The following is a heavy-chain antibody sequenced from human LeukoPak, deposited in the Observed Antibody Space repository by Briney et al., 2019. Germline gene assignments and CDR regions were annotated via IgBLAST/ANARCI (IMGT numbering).Heavy chain of an antibody. CDR1: GFTFDDYA. Sequence: GRSLRLSCAASGFTFDDYAMHWVRQAPGKGLEWVSGISWNSGSIGYADSVRGRFTISRDNAKNSLYLQMNSLRAEDTALYYCAKGIGYYDFWSGYPHIDYWGQGTLVTVSS. V-gene: IGHV3-9*01. J-gene: IGHJ4*02. CDR2: ISWNSGSI. D-gene: IGHD3-3*01. CDR3: AKGIGYYDFWSGYPHIDY.